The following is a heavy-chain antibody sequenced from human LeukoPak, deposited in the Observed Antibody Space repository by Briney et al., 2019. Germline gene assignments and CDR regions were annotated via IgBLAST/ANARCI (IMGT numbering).Heavy chain of an antibody. Sequence: SETLSLTCTVSGGSISSYYWSWIRQPAGKGLEWIGRIYTSGSTNYNPSLKSRVTMSVDTSKNQFSLKLSSVTAADTAVYYCARGAAPNYDILTGTFDIWGQGTMVTVSS. CDR2: IYTSGST. CDR1: GGSISSYY. D-gene: IGHD3-9*01. J-gene: IGHJ3*02. CDR3: ARGAAPNYDILTGTFDI. V-gene: IGHV4-4*07.